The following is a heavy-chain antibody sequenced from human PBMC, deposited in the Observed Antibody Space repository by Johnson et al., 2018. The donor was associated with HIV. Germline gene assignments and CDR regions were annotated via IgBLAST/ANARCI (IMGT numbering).Heavy chain of an antibody. CDR3: AGGRGWVTLNAFDM. V-gene: IGHV3-48*04. D-gene: IGHD4-23*01. Sequence: MQLVESGGGLVQPGGSLRLSCAASGLTFSSFAMNWVRQAPGKGLDWVSAISSSGGTIYYADSVKGRFTISRDNAKNSLYLQMNRLRADDTAVYYCAGGRGWVTLNAFDMWGQGTLVTVSS. CDR1: GLTFSSFA. CDR2: ISSSGGTI. J-gene: IGHJ3*02.